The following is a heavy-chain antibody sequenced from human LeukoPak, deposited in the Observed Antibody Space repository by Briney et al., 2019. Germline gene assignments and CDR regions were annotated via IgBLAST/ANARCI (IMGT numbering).Heavy chain of an antibody. CDR3: ARQERKIVGATTFDY. D-gene: IGHD1-26*01. CDR2: INHSGST. CDR1: GGSFSGYY. Sequence: SETLSLTCAVYGGSFSGYYWSWIRQPPGKGLEWIGEINHSGSTNYNPSLKSRVTISVDTSKNQFSLKLSSVTAADTAVYYCARQERKIVGATTFDYWGQGTLVTVSS. V-gene: IGHV4-34*01. J-gene: IGHJ4*02.